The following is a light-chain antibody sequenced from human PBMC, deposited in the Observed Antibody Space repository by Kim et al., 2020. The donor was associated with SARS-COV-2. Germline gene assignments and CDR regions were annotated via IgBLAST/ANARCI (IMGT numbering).Light chain of an antibody. CDR1: QSISSW. Sequence: DIQMTQSPSTLSASVGDRVTITCRASQSISSWLAWYQQKPVKAPKLLIYKASSLESGVPSRFSGSGSGTEFTLTISSLQPDDFATYYCQQYNSYSWTFAQGTKVDIK. CDR3: QQYNSYSWT. CDR2: KAS. V-gene: IGKV1-5*03. J-gene: IGKJ1*01.